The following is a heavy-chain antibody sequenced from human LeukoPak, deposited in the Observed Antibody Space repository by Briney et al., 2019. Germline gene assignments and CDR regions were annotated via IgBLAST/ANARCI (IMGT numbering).Heavy chain of an antibody. V-gene: IGHV1-18*01. Sequence: ASVKVSCKASGYTFTSYGISWVRQAPGQGLEWMGWISAYNGNTNYAQKLQGRVTMTTDTSTSTAYMELRSLRSDDTAVYYYARELGYCSSTSCYMSREFDYWGQGTLVTVSS. CDR1: GYTFTSYG. D-gene: IGHD2-2*02. CDR3: ARELGYCSSTSCYMSREFDY. CDR2: ISAYNGNT. J-gene: IGHJ4*02.